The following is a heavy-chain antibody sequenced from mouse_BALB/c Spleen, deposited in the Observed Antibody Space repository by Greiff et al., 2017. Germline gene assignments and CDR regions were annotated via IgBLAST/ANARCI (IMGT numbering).Heavy chain of an antibody. V-gene: IGHV1S56*01. Sequence: QVQLQQSGPELVKPGASVRISCKASGYTFTSYYIHWVKQRPGQGLEWIGWIYPGNVNTKYNEKFKGKATLTADKSSSTAYMQLSSLTSEDSAVYFCARSPSYWYFDVWGAGTTVTVSS. CDR2: IYPGNVNT. CDR3: ARSPSYWYFDV. J-gene: IGHJ1*01. CDR1: GYTFTSYY.